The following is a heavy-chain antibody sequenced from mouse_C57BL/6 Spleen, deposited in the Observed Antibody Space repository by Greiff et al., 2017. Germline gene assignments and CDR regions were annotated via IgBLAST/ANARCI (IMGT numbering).Heavy chain of an antibody. CDR2: IRNKANGYTT. CDR1: GFTFTDYY. V-gene: IGHV7-3*01. J-gene: IGHJ1*03. CDR3: ARDGYWYFDV. Sequence: DVMLVEPGGGLVQPGGSLSLSCAASGFTFTDYYMSWVRQPPGKALEWLGFIRNKANGYTTEYSASVKGRFTISRDNSQSILYLQMNALRAEDSATCYCARDGYWYFDVWGTGTTVTVSS. D-gene: IGHD2-3*01.